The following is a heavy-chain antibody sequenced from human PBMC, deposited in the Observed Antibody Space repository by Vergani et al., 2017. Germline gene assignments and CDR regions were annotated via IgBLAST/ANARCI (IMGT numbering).Heavy chain of an antibody. J-gene: IGHJ4*02. CDR3: VGPDDYGDYVPFDY. D-gene: IGHD4-17*01. CDR2: IYYSGST. Sequence: QVQLQESGPGLVKPSETLSLTCTVSGGSISSYYWSWIRRPPGKGLVWIGYIYYSGSTNYNPSLKSRVTISVDTSKNQFSLKLSSVTAADTAVYYCVGPDDYGDYVPFDYWSQGTLVTVSS. V-gene: IGHV4-59*01. CDR1: GGSISSYY.